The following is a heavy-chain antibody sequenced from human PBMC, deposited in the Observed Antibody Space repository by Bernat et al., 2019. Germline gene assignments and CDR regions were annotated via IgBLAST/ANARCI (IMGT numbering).Heavy chain of an antibody. Sequence: QVQLVQSGAEVKKPGASVKVSCKASGYTFISYGISWVRQAPGQGLEWMGWISAYNGNTNYAQKLQGRVTMTTDTSTRPSYLGLRSLRSDDAAVYYCARATYYYDSSGYYYERFDYWGQGTLVTVSS. CDR2: ISAYNGNT. V-gene: IGHV1-18*01. D-gene: IGHD3-22*01. CDR1: GYTFISYG. J-gene: IGHJ4*02. CDR3: ARATYYYDSSGYYYERFDY.